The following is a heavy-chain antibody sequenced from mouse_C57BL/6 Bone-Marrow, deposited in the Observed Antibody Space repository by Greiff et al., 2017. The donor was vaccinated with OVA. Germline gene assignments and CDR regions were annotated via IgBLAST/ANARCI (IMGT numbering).Heavy chain of an antibody. J-gene: IGHJ4*01. CDR1: GYTFTSYW. D-gene: IGHD2-5*01. V-gene: IGHV1-64*01. CDR2: IHPNSGST. Sequence: VQLQQPGAELVKPGASVKLSCKASGYTFTSYWMHWVKQRPGQGLEWIGMIHPNSGSTNYNEKFKSKATLTVDKSSSTAYMQLSSLTSEDSAVYYCARESYYSNYNYYAMDYWGQGTSVTVSS. CDR3: ARESYYSNYNYYAMDY.